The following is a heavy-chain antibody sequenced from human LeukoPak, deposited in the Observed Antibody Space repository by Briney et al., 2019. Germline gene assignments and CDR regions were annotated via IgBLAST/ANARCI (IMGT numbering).Heavy chain of an antibody. CDR2: ISWDGGST. CDR1: GFTFDDYA. CDR3: AKDRVAAAVDYYYYYGMDV. D-gene: IGHD6-13*01. Sequence: GGSLRLSCAASGFTFDDYAMHWVRHAPGKGLEWVSLISWDGGSTYYADSVKGRFTISRDDSKNSPYLQMNSLRAEDTALYYCAKDRVAAAVDYYYYYGMDVWGKGTTVTVSS. V-gene: IGHV3-43D*04. J-gene: IGHJ6*04.